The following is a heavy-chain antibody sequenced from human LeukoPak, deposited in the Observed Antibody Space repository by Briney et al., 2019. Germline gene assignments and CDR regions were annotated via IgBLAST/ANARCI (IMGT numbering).Heavy chain of an antibody. Sequence: SETLSLTCTVSGGSISSYYWSWIRQPPGKGLEWIGYIYYSGSTNYNPSLKSRVTISVDTSKNQFSLKLSSVTAADTAVYYCARVLPSGRRSSYYFDYWGQGTLVTVSS. CDR1: GGSISSYY. J-gene: IGHJ4*02. V-gene: IGHV4-59*01. D-gene: IGHD3-10*01. CDR3: ARVLPSGRRSSYYFDY. CDR2: IYYSGST.